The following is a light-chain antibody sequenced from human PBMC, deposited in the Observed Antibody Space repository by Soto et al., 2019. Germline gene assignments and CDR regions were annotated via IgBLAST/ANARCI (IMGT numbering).Light chain of an antibody. CDR1: QAIRTE. V-gene: IGKV1-6*01. CDR2: GTS. Sequence: AIQMTQSPSSLSASVGDRVIITCRASQAIRTELGWYQQRPGKAPKLLIYGTSNLQSGVPSRFSGSGSGTDFTLTINGLQPEDFATYYCLHDYSSPRTFGQGTKVDVK. CDR3: LHDYSSPRT. J-gene: IGKJ1*01.